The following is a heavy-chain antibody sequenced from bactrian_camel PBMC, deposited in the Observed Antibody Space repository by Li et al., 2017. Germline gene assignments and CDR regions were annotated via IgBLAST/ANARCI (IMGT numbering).Heavy chain of an antibody. J-gene: IGHJ4*01. CDR1: GFTFSNYD. V-gene: IGHV3S40*01. D-gene: IGHD1*01. CDR2: TDGSGRTT. CDR3: ATVPPTSFGAGLSLGDY. Sequence: DVQLVESGGALVQPGGSLRVSCGASGFTFSNYDMSWVRQAPGKGLEWISSTDGSGRTTAYADSVKGRFAMSRDNAKDTTYLQMDSLESEDTALYYCATVPPTSFGAGLSLGDYWGQGTQVTVS.